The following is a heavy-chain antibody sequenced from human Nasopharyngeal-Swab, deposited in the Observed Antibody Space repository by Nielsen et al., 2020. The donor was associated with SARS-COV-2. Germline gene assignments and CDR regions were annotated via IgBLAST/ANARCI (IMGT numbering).Heavy chain of an antibody. CDR1: GGTFSSYA. V-gene: IGHV1-69*04. Sequence: SVKVSCKASGGTFSSYAFSWVRQAPGQGLEWMGRIIPIVGIATYAQRFEGRVTITADKSTSTAHMELSSLRSEDTAVYYCARGGGEQWLVRGAYYFDYWGQGTLVTVFS. J-gene: IGHJ4*02. D-gene: IGHD6-19*01. CDR3: ARGGGEQWLVRGAYYFDY. CDR2: IIPIVGIA.